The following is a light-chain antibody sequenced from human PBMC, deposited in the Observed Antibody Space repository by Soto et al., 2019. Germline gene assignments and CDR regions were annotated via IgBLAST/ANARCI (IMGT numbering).Light chain of an antibody. CDR2: GAS. J-gene: IGKJ1*01. Sequence: EIVLTQSPGTLSLSPGERATLSCRASQSVSSNYLAWYQQEPGQAPRPLIYGASSRATGIPDRFRGSGAGKDFALAVSRLASEDVAVYYCQQHGSRLWTFGHGTKVEI. CDR3: QQHGSRLWT. V-gene: IGKV3-20*01. CDR1: QSVSSNY.